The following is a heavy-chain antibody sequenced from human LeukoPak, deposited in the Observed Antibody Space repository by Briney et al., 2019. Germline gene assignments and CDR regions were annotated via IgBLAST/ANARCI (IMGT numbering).Heavy chain of an antibody. D-gene: IGHD1-14*01. CDR2: FDPEDGET. Sequence: ASVKVPCTVSGYTLTELSMHWVRQAPGKGLEWMGGFDPEDGETIYAQKFQGRVTMTEDTSTDTAYMELSSLRSEDTAVYYCATPRPTTPTYYGVDVWGQGTTVTVSS. J-gene: IGHJ6*02. V-gene: IGHV1-24*01. CDR3: ATPRPTTPTYYGVDV. CDR1: GYTLTELS.